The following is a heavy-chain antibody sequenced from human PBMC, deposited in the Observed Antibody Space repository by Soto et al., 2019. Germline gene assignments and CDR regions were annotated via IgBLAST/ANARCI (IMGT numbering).Heavy chain of an antibody. CDR2: IRSKAYGGTT. CDR3: TRLGPNYYDSSGYYYWFDP. D-gene: IGHD3-22*01. J-gene: IGHJ5*02. Sequence: GGSPRLSCTASGFTFGDYAMSWVRQAPGKGLEWVGFIRSKAYGGTTEYAASVKGRFTISRDDSKSIAYLQMNSLKTEDTAVYYCTRLGPNYYDSSGYYYWFDPWGQGTLVTVSS. V-gene: IGHV3-49*04. CDR1: GFTFGDYA.